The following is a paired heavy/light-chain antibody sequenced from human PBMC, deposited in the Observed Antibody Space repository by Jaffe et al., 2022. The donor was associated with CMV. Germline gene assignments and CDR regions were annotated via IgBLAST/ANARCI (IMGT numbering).Heavy chain of an antibody. V-gene: IGHV3-33*08. J-gene: IGHJ4*02. CDR2: IWDDGSTK. CDR1: GFTFSNYA. D-gene: IGHD5-12*01. Sequence: QVHLVESGGGVVQPGKPLRLSCVVSGFTFSNYAMHWIRQAPGKGLEWVASIWDDGSTKFYADSVNGRFTISRDNSQNTQFLQMDSLRVEDTAMYYCARAGGYSAYDFGDHWGQGTLVIVSS. CDR3: ARAGGYSAYDFGDH.
Light chain of an antibody. Sequence: DIQLTQSPSSLSASVGDRVTITCRASQAITNYLAWYQQKPGKVPKLLVFAGSALQSGVPPRFSGSGFDTKFTLTINSVQPEDVATYYCQKYDRAPLTFGGGTRVEIK. J-gene: IGKJ4*01. V-gene: IGKV1-27*01. CDR1: QAITNY. CDR3: QKYDRAPLT. CDR2: AGS.